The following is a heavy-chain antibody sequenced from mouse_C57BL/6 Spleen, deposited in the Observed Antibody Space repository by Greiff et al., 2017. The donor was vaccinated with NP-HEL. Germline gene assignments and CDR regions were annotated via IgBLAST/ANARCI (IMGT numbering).Heavy chain of an antibody. V-gene: IGHV14-1*01. CDR1: GFNIKDYY. J-gene: IGHJ2*01. D-gene: IGHD1-1*01. CDR3: TRGYYGSSRAYFDY. CDR2: IDPEDGDT. Sequence: EVQLQQSGAELVRPGASVKLSCTASGFNIKDYYMHWVKQRPEQGLEWIGRIDPEDGDTEYAPKFQGKATMTADTSSNTAYLQLSSLTSEDTAVYYCTRGYYGSSRAYFDYWGQGPTLTVSS.